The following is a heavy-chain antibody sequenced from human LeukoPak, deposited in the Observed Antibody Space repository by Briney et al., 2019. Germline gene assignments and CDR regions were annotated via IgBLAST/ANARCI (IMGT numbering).Heavy chain of an antibody. CDR3: ASEKVVVPAALFDY. V-gene: IGHV3-21*01. CDR1: GFTFSSYS. CDR2: ISSSSSYI. Sequence: GGSLRLSCAASGFTFSSYSMNWVRQAPGKGLEWVSSISSSSSYIYYADSLKGRFTISRDNAKNSLYLQMNSLRAEDTAVYYCASEKVVVPAALFDYWGQGTLVTVSS. D-gene: IGHD2-2*01. J-gene: IGHJ4*02.